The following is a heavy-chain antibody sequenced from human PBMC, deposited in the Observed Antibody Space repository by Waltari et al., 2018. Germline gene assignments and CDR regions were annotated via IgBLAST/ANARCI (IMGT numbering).Heavy chain of an antibody. J-gene: IGHJ6*02. CDR2: IYYSGST. Sequence: QVQLQESGPGLVKPSETLSLTCTVSGGSISSYYWSWIRQPPGKGLEWIWYIYYSGSTNYNPSLKSRVTISVDTSKNQFSLKLSSVTAADTAVYYCASLYGSAPGGMDVWGQGTTVTVSS. CDR1: GGSISSYY. D-gene: IGHD3-10*01. V-gene: IGHV4-59*01. CDR3: ASLYGSAPGGMDV.